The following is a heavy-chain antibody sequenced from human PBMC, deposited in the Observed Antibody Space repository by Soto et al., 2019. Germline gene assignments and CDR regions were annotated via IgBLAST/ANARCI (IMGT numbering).Heavy chain of an antibody. V-gene: IGHV1-69*13. CDR3: ARDQVVRGGSVFDY. CDR2: IIPIFGTA. CDR1: GGTFSSYA. D-gene: IGHD3-10*01. Sequence: SVKVSCKASGGTFSSYAISWVLQAPGQGLEWMGGIIPIFGTANYAQKFQGRVTITADESTSTAYMELSSLRSEDTAVYYCARDQVVRGGSVFDYWGQGTLVTVPS. J-gene: IGHJ4*02.